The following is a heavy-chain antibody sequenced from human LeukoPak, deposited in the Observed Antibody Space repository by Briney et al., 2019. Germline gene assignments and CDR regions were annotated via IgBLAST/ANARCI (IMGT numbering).Heavy chain of an antibody. J-gene: IGHJ4*02. D-gene: IGHD2-21*02. CDR3: VRDTAVARVDY. V-gene: IGHV3-74*01. Sequence: GGSLRLSCAASGFNLRSYWMHWVRQAPGKGLVWVSSISSDGRITGYADSVKGRFIISRDNAKNTLYLQMNSLRAEDTAMYYCVRDTAVARVDYWGQGTLVTVSS. CDR1: GFNLRSYW. CDR2: ISSDGRIT.